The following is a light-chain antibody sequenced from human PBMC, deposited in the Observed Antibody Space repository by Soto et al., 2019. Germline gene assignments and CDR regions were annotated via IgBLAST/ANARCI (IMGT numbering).Light chain of an antibody. Sequence: DIQITQSPSSLSASVGDRVTITCRSSQSISSYLNWYQQKPGKAPKLLIYAASSLQSGVPSRFSGSGSGTDFTLTISSLQPEDFATYYCQQSYSIRTSGQGTKVDIK. J-gene: IGKJ1*01. CDR3: QQSYSIRT. V-gene: IGKV1-39*01. CDR1: QSISSY. CDR2: AAS.